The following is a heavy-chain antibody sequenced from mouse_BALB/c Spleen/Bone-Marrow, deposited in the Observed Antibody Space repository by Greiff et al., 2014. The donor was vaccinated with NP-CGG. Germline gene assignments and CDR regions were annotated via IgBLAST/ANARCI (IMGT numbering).Heavy chain of an antibody. CDR3: ARGDYYGSSSFAY. D-gene: IGHD1-1*01. J-gene: IGHJ3*01. V-gene: IGHV1-18*01. CDR1: GYSFTGYT. CDR2: VNPYNGGT. Sequence: DVKLQESGPELVKPGASMKISCKASGYSFTGYTMNWVKQGHGKNLEWIGLVNPYNGGTSYNQKFKGKATLTVDKSSSTAYMELLSLTSEDSAVYYCARGDYYGSSSFAYWGQGTLVTVSA.